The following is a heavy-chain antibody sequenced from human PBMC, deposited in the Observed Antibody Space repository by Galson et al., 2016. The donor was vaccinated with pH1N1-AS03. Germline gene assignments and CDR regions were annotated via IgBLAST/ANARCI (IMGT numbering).Heavy chain of an antibody. V-gene: IGHV1-2*06. CDR3: ARGDSGATATITNFDY. D-gene: IGHD5-24*01. J-gene: IGHJ4*02. CDR2: INSKSGAT. CDR1: GFTFTDYY. Sequence: SVKVSCKASGFTFTDYYIHWIRQVPGQGLEWMGRINSKSGATKYVQKFEGRATMTRDTSISTAFLELTSLHSDDTAVYCCARGDSGATATITNFDYWGQGTLVTVSS.